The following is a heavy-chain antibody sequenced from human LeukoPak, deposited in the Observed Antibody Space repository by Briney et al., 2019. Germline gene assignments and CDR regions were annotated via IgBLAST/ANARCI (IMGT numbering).Heavy chain of an antibody. J-gene: IGHJ4*02. CDR3: AKWGFLEWLLSMFDY. CDR2: ISRSGAKT. Sequence: GGSLRLSCAASGFTLTSYAMSWVRQAPGKGLEWVSAISRSGAKTYYADSVKGRFTITRDNYKNTLYLQMNSLRAEDTAVYYCAKWGFLEWLLSMFDYWGQGTLVTVSS. D-gene: IGHD3-3*01. CDR1: GFTLTSYA. V-gene: IGHV3-23*01.